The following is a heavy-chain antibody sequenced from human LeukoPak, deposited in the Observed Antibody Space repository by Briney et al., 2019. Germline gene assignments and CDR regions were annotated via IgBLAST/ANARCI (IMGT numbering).Heavy chain of an antibody. J-gene: IGHJ4*02. CDR2: LHADGNEK. V-gene: IGHV3-7*01. Sequence: GGSLRLSCAVSGFTVSINYMAWVRQAPGKGLEWVARLHADGNEKYFVHSVKGRFTVSRDNAKNSLYLQMDSLRVEDTAAYYCARGGYSFDYLGQGTLVTVSS. D-gene: IGHD5-12*01. CDR3: ARGGYSFDY. CDR1: GFTVSINY.